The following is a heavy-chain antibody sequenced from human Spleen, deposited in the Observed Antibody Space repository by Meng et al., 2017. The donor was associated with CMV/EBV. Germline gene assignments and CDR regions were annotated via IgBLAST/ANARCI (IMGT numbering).Heavy chain of an antibody. CDR1: GYTFTGYY. Sequence: ASVKVSCKASGYTFTGYYMHWVRQAPGQGLEWVGWINPNSGATSYAHKFQGRVTMTRDTSISTVYMELSRVRSDDTAVYYCARDTWFGYSTPGYWGQGTLVTVSS. V-gene: IGHV1-2*02. CDR3: ARDTWFGYSTPGY. CDR2: INPNSGAT. J-gene: IGHJ4*02. D-gene: IGHD3-22*01.